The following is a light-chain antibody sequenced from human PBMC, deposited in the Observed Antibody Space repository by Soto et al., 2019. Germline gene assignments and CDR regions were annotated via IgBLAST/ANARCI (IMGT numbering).Light chain of an antibody. CDR2: KAS. J-gene: IGKJ2*01. CDR3: QQYVTSLYT. Sequence: DIQMTQSPSTLSGSVGDRVTITCRASQTISSWLAWYQQKPGKAPKLLIYKASTLKSGVPSRFSGSGSGTEFTLTISSLQPDDFAVYYCQQYVTSLYTFGQGTKLEIK. V-gene: IGKV1-5*03. CDR1: QTISSW.